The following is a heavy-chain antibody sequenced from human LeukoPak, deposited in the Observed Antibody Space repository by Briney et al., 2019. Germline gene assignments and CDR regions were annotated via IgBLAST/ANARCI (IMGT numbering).Heavy chain of an antibody. CDR3: ARRSSGYSGSSNYYYMDV. J-gene: IGHJ6*03. V-gene: IGHV4-61*02. D-gene: IGHD3-22*01. CDR2: IYTSGST. CDR1: GGSVSSGDYY. Sequence: SETLSLTCTVSGGSVSSGDYYWSWIRQPAGKGLEWIGRIYTSGSTSYSPSLKSRVTISLDTSKNQFSLKLSSVTAADAAVYYCARRSSGYSGSSNYYYMDVWGKGTTVTVSS.